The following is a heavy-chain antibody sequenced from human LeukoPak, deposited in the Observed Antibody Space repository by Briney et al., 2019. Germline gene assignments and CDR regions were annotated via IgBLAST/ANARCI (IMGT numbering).Heavy chain of an antibody. V-gene: IGHV3-21*01. Sequence: NSGGSLRLSCAASGFTFSSYSMTWVRQAPGKGLEWVSSISSSSSYMYYADSVKGRFTISRDNAKNSLYLQMNSLRAEDTAVYYCAREHLIAVAGTCGYWGQGTLVTVSS. CDR2: ISSSSSYM. CDR3: AREHLIAVAGTCGY. CDR1: GFTFSSYS. D-gene: IGHD6-19*01. J-gene: IGHJ4*02.